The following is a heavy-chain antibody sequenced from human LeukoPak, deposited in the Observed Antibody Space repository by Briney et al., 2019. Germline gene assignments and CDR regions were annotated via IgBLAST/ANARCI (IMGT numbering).Heavy chain of an antibody. D-gene: IGHD5-24*01. V-gene: IGHV4-39*07. CDR1: GGSITSSSYY. Sequence: PSETLSLTCSVSGGSITSSSYYWGWIRQPPEKGLEWIGSIYYTGGTYYSPSLKSRVTISVDTSKNQFSLKLSSVTAADTAVYYCARTRVGYNHDFDYWGQGTLVTVSS. CDR2: IYYTGGT. CDR3: ARTRVGYNHDFDY. J-gene: IGHJ4*02.